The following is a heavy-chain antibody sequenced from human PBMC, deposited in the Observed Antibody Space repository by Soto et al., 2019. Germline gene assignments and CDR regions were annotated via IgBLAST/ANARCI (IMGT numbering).Heavy chain of an antibody. Sequence: PSETLSLTCTVSGVSISSGGYYWSWILQHPGKVLEWIGYIYYSGSTYYNPSLKSRVTISVDTSKNQFSLKLSSVTAADTAVYYCARDPYDLRNGNYYYYGMDVWGQGTTVTVSS. D-gene: IGHD3-3*01. CDR3: ARDPYDLRNGNYYYYGMDV. CDR2: IYYSGST. CDR1: GVSISSGGYY. V-gene: IGHV4-31*03. J-gene: IGHJ6*02.